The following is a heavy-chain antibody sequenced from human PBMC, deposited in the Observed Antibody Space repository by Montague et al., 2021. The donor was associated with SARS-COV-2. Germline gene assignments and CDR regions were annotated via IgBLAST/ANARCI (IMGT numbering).Heavy chain of an antibody. V-gene: IGHV6-1*01. CDR1: GDSVSSNSAA. Sequence: CAISGDSVSSNSAAWNWIRQSPSRGLEWLVRTYYRSKWHNDYAVSVKSRITINPDTSKNQFSLQLKSVTPEDTAVYYCARGWVATIPHMDNWGQGSLVIVSS. CDR2: TYYRSKWHN. J-gene: IGHJ4*02. CDR3: ARGWVATIPHMDN. D-gene: IGHD5-12*01.